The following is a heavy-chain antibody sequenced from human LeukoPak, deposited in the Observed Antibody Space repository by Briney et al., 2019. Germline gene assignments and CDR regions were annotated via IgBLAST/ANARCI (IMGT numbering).Heavy chain of an antibody. J-gene: IGHJ6*03. D-gene: IGHD3-10*01. CDR3: ARERAGYITIDYYYYYMDV. V-gene: IGHV4-59*01. Sequence: SETLSLTCTVSGGSISSYYWSWIRQPPGKGLEWIGYIYYSGSTNYNPSLKSRVTISVDTSKNQFSLKLSSVTAADTAVYYCARERAGYITIDYYYYYMDVWGKGTTVTVSS. CDR2: IYYSGST. CDR1: GGSISSYY.